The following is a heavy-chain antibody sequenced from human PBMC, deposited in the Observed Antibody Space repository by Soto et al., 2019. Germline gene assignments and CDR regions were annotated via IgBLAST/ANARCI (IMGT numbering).Heavy chain of an antibody. D-gene: IGHD3-3*01. CDR3: AKGVWSGTSRPYYLDS. J-gene: IGHJ4*02. V-gene: IGHV1-69*02. CDR1: GDTFSFYT. CDR2: VNPILSMS. Sequence: SVKVSCKASGDTFSFYTINWVRQAPGLGLEWMGRVNPILSMSNYAQNFQGRVTITRDTSATTTYMDLSSLRSEDTAVYYCAKGVWSGTSRPYYLDSWGQGTVVTVSS.